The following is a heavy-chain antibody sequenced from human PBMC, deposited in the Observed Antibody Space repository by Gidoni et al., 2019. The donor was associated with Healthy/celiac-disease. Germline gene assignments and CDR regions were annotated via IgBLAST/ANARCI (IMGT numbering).Heavy chain of an antibody. V-gene: IGHV3-33*01. Sequence: QVQLVESGGGVVQPGRSLRLSCAASGFTFSSYGMHWVRQAPGKGLEWVAGIWYDGSNKYYADSVKGRFTISRDNSKNTLYLQMNSLRAEDTAVYYCARVGAYYDFWSGPDYWGQGTLVTVSS. CDR3: ARVGAYYDFWSGPDY. CDR1: GFTFSSYG. J-gene: IGHJ4*02. CDR2: IWYDGSNK. D-gene: IGHD3-3*01.